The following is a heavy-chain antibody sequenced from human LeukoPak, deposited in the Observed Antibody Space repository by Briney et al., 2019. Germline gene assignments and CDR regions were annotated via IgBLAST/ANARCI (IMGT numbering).Heavy chain of an antibody. J-gene: IGHJ4*02. V-gene: IGHV1-2*02. CDR2: INPNSGGT. Sequence: ASVKVSCKASGYTFTGYYMHWVRQAPGQGLEWMGWINPNSGGTNYAQKFQGRVTMTRDTSISTAYMELSRLTSDDTAVYYCARDYCTSTSCYGFGDYWGQGTLVTVSS. CDR3: ARDYCTSTSCYGFGDY. CDR1: GYTFTGYY. D-gene: IGHD2-2*01.